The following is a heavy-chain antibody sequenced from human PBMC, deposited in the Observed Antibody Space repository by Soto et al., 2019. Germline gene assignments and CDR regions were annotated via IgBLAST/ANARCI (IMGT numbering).Heavy chain of an antibody. CDR2: INAGNGNT. J-gene: IGHJ4*02. D-gene: IGHD2-15*01. Sequence: ASVKVSCKASGYTFTSYAMHWVRQAPGQRLEWMGWINAGNGNTKYSQKFQGRVTITRDTSASTAYMELSSLRSEDTAVYYCARGFSQNCSGGSCYFYWGQGTLVTVPS. CDR1: GYTFTSYA. V-gene: IGHV1-3*01. CDR3: ARGFSQNCSGGSCYFY.